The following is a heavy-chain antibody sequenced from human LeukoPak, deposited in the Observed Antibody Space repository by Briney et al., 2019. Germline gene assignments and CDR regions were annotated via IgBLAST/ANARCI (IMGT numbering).Heavy chain of an antibody. V-gene: IGHV4-59*01. CDR2: IYYSGST. D-gene: IGHD3-10*01. J-gene: IGHJ4*02. CDR1: GCTIKSYY. Sequence: PSETLSLTCTVSGCTIKSYYWSWIRQPPGKGLEWIGYIYYSGSTSFNPSLKSRVIISADMSKNQFSLKLSSVTAADTAVYYCARHRGQSDLDFWGQGTLVTVSS. CDR3: ARHRGQSDLDF.